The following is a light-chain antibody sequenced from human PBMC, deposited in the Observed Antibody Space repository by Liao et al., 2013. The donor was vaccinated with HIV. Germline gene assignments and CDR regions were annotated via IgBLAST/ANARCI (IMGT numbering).Light chain of an antibody. Sequence: SYELTQPPSVSVSPGQTASVTCSGHRLGDKFACWYQQKPGQSPVVVIYQDAKRPSGIPERFSGSNSGNTATLTISGTQAMDEADYHCQAWDSSTVVFGGGTKLTVL. CDR3: QAWDSSTVV. CDR1: RLGDKF. J-gene: IGLJ2*01. CDR2: QDA. V-gene: IGLV3-1*01.